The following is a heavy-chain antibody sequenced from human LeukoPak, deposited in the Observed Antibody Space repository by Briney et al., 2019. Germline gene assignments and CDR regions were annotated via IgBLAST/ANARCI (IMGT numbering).Heavy chain of an antibody. D-gene: IGHD2-2*01. CDR2: ISISGVNT. J-gene: IGHJ4*02. V-gene: IGHV3-23*01. Sequence: TGGSLRLSCAASGFTFSSYAMSWGRQAPGKGVEWVSGISISGVNTFYADSVKGRFTISRDNSKNTLHLQMNSLRAEDTAVYYCFQEPGAYQLLSYWGQGTLVTVSS. CDR1: GFTFSSYA. CDR3: FQEPGAYQLLSY.